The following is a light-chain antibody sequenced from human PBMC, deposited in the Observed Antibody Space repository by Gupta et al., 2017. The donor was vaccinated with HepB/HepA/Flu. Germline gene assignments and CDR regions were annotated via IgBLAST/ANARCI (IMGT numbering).Light chain of an antibody. CDR3: HQSSSLPLT. Sequence: EIVLTQSPDFQSVTPKEKITITCRASQSIGSYLHWYQQKPDQSPKLLIKYASQSFSGVPSRFSGSGSGTDFTLTIDSLEVEDAATYYRHQSSSLPLTFGGGTKVEIK. J-gene: IGKJ4*01. CDR2: YAS. V-gene: IGKV6-21*01. CDR1: QSIGSY.